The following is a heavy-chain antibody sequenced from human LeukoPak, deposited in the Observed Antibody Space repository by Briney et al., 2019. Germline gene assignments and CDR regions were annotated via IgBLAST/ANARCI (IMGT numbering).Heavy chain of an antibody. CDR2: ISYDGSNK. J-gene: IGHJ4*02. Sequence: GGSLRLSCAASGFTFSSHGMHWVRQAPGKGLEWVALISYDGSNKYYADSVKGRFTISRDNSKNTLYLQMNSLRAEDTAMYCCANPSDSGFDWYSFAYWGQGTLVTVSS. CDR3: ANPSDSGFDWYSFAY. CDR1: GFTFSSHG. V-gene: IGHV3-30*18. D-gene: IGHD5-12*01.